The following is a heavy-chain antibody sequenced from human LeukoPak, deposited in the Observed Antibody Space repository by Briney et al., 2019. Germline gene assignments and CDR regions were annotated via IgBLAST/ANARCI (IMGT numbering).Heavy chain of an antibody. CDR3: ARQGSGAYWGYYYYMGV. D-gene: IGHD2-15*01. CDR1: GGSISSYY. Sequence: PSETLSLTCTVSGGSISSYYWSWIRQPPGKGLEWIGYIYYSGSTNYNPSLKSRVTISVDTSKNQFSLKLSSVTAADTAVYYCARQGSGAYWGYYYYMGVWGKGTTVTVSS. CDR2: IYYSGST. J-gene: IGHJ6*03. V-gene: IGHV4-59*08.